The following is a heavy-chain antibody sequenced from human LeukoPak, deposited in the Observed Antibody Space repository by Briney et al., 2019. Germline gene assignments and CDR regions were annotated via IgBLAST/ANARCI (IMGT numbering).Heavy chain of an antibody. CDR3: ARGGWPYSRPIDY. CDR2: IYNSGST. V-gene: IGHV4-59*01. CDR1: GGSISSYY. Sequence: SQTLSLTCTVSGGSISSYYWSWIRQPPGKGLEWIGYIYNSGSTSSNSSLKSRVAISVDTSKYQFSLRLSYVTAADTAVYFCARGGWPYSRPIDYWGQGTLVTVSS. J-gene: IGHJ4*02. D-gene: IGHD2-21*01.